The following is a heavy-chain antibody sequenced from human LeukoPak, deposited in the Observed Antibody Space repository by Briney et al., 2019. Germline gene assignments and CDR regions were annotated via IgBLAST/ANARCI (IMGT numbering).Heavy chain of an antibody. CDR1: GGSFSGYY. CDR3: ARLTVAVVAATPGAFDI. J-gene: IGHJ3*02. Sequence: SETLSLTCAVYGGSFSGYYWSWIRQPAGKGLEWIGRIYTSGSTNYNPSLKSRVTISVDTSKNQFSLKLSSVTAADTAVYYCARLTVAVVAATPGAFDIWGQGTMVTVSS. D-gene: IGHD2-15*01. V-gene: IGHV4-59*10. CDR2: IYTSGST.